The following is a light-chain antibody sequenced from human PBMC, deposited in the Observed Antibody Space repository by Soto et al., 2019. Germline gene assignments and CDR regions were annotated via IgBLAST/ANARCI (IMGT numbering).Light chain of an antibody. CDR3: QQSYSTPWT. CDR2: AAS. CDR1: QSISSY. Sequence: DIQMTQFPSSLSAYVGDRVTITCRASQSISSYLNWYQQKPGKAPKLLIYAASSLQSGVPSRFSGSGSGTDFTLTISSLQPEDFATYYCQQSYSTPWTFGQGTKVDI. J-gene: IGKJ1*01. V-gene: IGKV1-39*01.